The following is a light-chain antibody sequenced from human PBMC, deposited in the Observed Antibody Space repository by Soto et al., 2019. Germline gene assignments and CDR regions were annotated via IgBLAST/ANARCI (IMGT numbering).Light chain of an antibody. V-gene: IGLV2-14*03. J-gene: IGLJ2*01. CDR2: DVS. CDR3: SSYSSSSTLVL. CDR1: TSDVGGYKY. Sequence: QSVLTQPASVSGSPGQSITISCTGTTSDVGGYKYVSWYQQHPGKAPKLMIYDVSNRPSGVSNRFSGSKSGNTASLTISGLQAEDEAAYYCSSYSSSSTLVLFGGGTKLTVL.